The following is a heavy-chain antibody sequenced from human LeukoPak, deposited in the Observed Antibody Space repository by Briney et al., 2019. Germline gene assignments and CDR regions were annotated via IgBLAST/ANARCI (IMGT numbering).Heavy chain of an antibody. Sequence: SVKVSCKASGGTFSSYAISWVRQAPGQGLEWMGRIIPILGIANYAQKFQGRVTITADKSTSTAYMELSSLRAEDTAVYYCARVGPGEAFDIWGQGTMVTVSS. CDR3: ARVGPGEAFDI. V-gene: IGHV1-69*04. CDR2: IIPILGIA. J-gene: IGHJ3*02. CDR1: GGTFSSYA. D-gene: IGHD3-16*01.